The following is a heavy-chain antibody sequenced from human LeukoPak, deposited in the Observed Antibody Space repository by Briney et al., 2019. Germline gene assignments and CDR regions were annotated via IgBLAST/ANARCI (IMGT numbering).Heavy chain of an antibody. Sequence: GGSLRLSCTASGFPFSGHAMHWIRQAPGKGPEWLALISYDGSSEFYADSVKGRFTISRDNSKNTLYLQVNGLRPEDTAVYFCAREEEGELPDYWGQGTQVTVSS. D-gene: IGHD1-26*01. V-gene: IGHV3-30*01. CDR2: ISYDGSSE. CDR3: AREEEGELPDY. J-gene: IGHJ4*02. CDR1: GFPFSGHA.